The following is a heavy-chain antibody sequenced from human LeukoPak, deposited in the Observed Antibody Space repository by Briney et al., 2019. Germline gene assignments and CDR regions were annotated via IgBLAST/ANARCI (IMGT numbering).Heavy chain of an antibody. V-gene: IGHV4-39*01. CDR3: AKDHTYYYDSSGYYFDY. CDR2: IYYSGST. J-gene: IGHJ4*02. Sequence: SETLSLTCTVSGGSMSSSSYYWGWIRQPPGKGLEWIGSIYYSGSTYYNPSLKSRVTISVDTSKNQFSLKLSSVTAADTAVYYCAKDHTYYYDSSGYYFDYWGQGTLVTVYS. CDR1: GGSMSSSSYY. D-gene: IGHD3-22*01.